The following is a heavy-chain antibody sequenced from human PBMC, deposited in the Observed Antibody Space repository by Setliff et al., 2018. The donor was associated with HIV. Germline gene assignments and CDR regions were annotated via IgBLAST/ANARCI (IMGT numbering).Heavy chain of an antibody. J-gene: IGHJ4*02. Sequence: PSETLSLTCTVSGGSISSGTYYWSWIRQPAGKGLEWLGHIYASGRTNYSPSLMSRITISVDTSRDQSSLKLSSVTAADTAVYYCARDRPYSGYPDWGQGTLVTVSS. CDR2: IYASGRT. D-gene: IGHD5-12*01. CDR3: ARDRPYSGYPD. V-gene: IGHV4-61*09. CDR1: GGSISSGTYY.